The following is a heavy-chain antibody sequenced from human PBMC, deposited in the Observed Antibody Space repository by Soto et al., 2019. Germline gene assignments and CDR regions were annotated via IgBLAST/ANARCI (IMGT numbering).Heavy chain of an antibody. Sequence: GGSLRLSCAASGFTFSSYSMNWVRQAPGKGLEWVSSISSSSSYIYYADSVKGRFTISRDNAKNSLYLQMNSLRAEDTAVYYCARARRRDGYNSGYFDYWGQGTLVTVSS. CDR1: GFTFSSYS. V-gene: IGHV3-21*01. J-gene: IGHJ4*02. CDR2: ISSSSSYI. CDR3: ARARRRDGYNSGYFDY. D-gene: IGHD5-12*01.